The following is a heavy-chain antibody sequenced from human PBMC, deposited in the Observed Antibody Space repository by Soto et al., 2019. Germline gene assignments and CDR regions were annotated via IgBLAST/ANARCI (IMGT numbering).Heavy chain of an antibody. Sequence: EVQLVESGGGMVQPGGSLRLSCAGSGFTFSDYAMTWVRQAPGKGLEWLSYIDFDSSPIRYADSVMGRFTVFRDNAKDSLYLQMNRLRPEDTAIYYCARGLGSSWFFLWGPGTLVTVSS. CDR2: IDFDSSPI. J-gene: IGHJ5*02. V-gene: IGHV3-48*01. D-gene: IGHD6-13*01. CDR1: GFTFSDYA. CDR3: ARGLGSSWFFL.